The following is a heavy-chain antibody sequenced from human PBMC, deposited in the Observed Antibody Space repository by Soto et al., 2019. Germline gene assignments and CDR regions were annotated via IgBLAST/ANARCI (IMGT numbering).Heavy chain of an antibody. J-gene: IGHJ5*01. CDR3: ARGDGDYGRRLDP. D-gene: IGHD4-17*01. V-gene: IGHV3-66*01. Sequence: EVQLVESGGGLVQPGGSLRLSCAASGLPVSTNYVSWVRQAPGKGLEWVSIIYDGGSTYYADSVKGRFTISRDNFKNMLYLQMNSLRAEDTAVYYCARGDGDYGRRLDPWGQGTLVTVSS. CDR2: IYDGGST. CDR1: GLPVSTNY.